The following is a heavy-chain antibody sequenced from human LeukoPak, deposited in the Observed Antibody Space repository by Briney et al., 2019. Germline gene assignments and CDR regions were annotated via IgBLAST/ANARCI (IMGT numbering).Heavy chain of an antibody. V-gene: IGHV1-8*01. D-gene: IGHD3-22*01. CDR1: GYTFTSYD. CDR2: MNPNSGNT. CDR3: ARLLYDSSGYYQYYFDY. Sequence: ASVKVSCKASGYTFTSYDINWVRQAPGQGLEWMGWMNPNSGNTGYAQKFQGRVTMTRNTSISTAYMELSSLRSEDTAVYYCARLLYDSSGYYQYYFDYWGQGTLVTVSS. J-gene: IGHJ4*02.